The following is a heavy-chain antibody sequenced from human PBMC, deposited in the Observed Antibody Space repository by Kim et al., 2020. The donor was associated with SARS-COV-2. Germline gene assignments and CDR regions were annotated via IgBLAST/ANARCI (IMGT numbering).Heavy chain of an antibody. CDR3: ARDGYYYDSSGYNDAFEV. CDR1: GYTFTSYG. V-gene: IGHV1-18*01. D-gene: IGHD3-22*01. J-gene: IGHJ3*01. CDR2: ISGYNARI. Sequence: ASVKVSCTASGYTFTSYGISWVRQAPGQGLEWMGWISGYNARIKYAERFQGRVTVTKDTSTSTAYMELRSLRSDDTAVYYCARDGYYYDSSGYNDAFEVWGQGTVASVSS.